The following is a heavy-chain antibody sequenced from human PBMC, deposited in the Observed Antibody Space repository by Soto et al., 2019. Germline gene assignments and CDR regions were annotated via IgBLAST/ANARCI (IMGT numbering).Heavy chain of an antibody. V-gene: IGHV3-9*01. CDR2: ISWNSGSI. CDR3: AKGVALGYCTSTSCHNYYMDV. CDR1: GFTFDDYA. Sequence: DVQLVESGGGLVQPGRSLRLSCSASGFTFDDYAMHWVRQAPGKGLEWVSGISWNSGSIAYADSVKGRFTISRDNAKNSLYLKMNSLRAEDTALYYCAKGVALGYCTSTSCHNYYMDVWGKGTTVTVSS. J-gene: IGHJ6*03. D-gene: IGHD2-2*02.